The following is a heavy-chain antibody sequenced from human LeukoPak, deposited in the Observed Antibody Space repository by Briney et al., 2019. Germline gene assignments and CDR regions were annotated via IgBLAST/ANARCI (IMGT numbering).Heavy chain of an antibody. CDR3: ARHYGP. Sequence: TSETLSLTCTVSGGSVSSSGSYWSWIRQPPGKGLEWFAYIYYSGSTTYNPSLKSRVIISVDTSKNQFSLRLSSVTAADTAVYYCARHYGPWGQGTLVTVSS. D-gene: IGHD3-16*01. V-gene: IGHV4-61*08. CDR2: IYYSGST. CDR1: GGSVSSSGSY. J-gene: IGHJ5*02.